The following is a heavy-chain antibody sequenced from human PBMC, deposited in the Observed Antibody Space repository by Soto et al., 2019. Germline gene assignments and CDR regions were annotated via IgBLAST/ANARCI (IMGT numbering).Heavy chain of an antibody. CDR1: GGSISSSSYY. CDR2: IYYSGST. V-gene: IGHV4-39*01. CDR3: ARQRGTREMATIHDY. D-gene: IGHD5-12*01. Sequence: PSETLSLTCTVSGGSISSSSYYWGWIRQPPGKGLEWIGSIYYSGSTYYNPSLKSRVTISVDTSKNQFSLKLSSVTAADTAVYYCARQRGTREMATIHDYWGQGTLVTVSS. J-gene: IGHJ4*02.